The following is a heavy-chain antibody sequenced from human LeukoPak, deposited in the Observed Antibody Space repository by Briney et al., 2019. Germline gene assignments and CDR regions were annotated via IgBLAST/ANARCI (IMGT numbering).Heavy chain of an antibody. CDR1: GFTFSSYG. J-gene: IGHJ4*02. D-gene: IGHD3-10*01. CDR3: ANTGSSRFDY. Sequence: GGSLRLSCAASGFTFSSYGMSWVRQAPGKGLEWVSAISGSGGSTYYAGSVKGRFTISRDNSKNTLFLQMNSLRAEDTAVYYCANTGSSRFDYWGQGTLVTVSS. V-gene: IGHV3-23*01. CDR2: ISGSGGST.